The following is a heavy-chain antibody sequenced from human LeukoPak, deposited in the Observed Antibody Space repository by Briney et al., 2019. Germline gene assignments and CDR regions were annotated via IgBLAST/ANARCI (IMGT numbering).Heavy chain of an antibody. V-gene: IGHV3-9*01. Sequence: GGSLRLSCGASGFTFHEKYAMHWVRQAPGRGLEWVSGFSLDSVNVGYADSVRGRFTVSRDRAKNSLYLQMNYLRPEDTALYFCTKDMDPGGINVWGQGTTVIVSS. D-gene: IGHD2-2*03. J-gene: IGHJ6*02. CDR3: TKDMDPGGINV. CDR1: GFTFHEKYA. CDR2: FSLDSVNV.